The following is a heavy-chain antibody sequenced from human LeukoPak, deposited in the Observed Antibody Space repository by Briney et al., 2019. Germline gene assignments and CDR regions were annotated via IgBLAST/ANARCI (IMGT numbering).Heavy chain of an antibody. CDR1: GGSISSYY. CDR3: ARAGSIYGSGSYHLDY. V-gene: IGHV4-59*01. J-gene: IGHJ4*02. D-gene: IGHD3-10*01. Sequence: SETLSLTCTVSGGSISSYYWSWIRQPPGKGLEWIGYIYYSGSTNYNPSLESRVTISVDTSKNQFSLKLSSVTAADTAVYHCARAGSIYGSGSYHLDYWGQGTLVTVSS. CDR2: IYYSGST.